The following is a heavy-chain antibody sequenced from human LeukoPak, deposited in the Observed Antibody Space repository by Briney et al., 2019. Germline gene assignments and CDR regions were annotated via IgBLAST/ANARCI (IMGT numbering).Heavy chain of an antibody. CDR3: ARQGGSFFSFSTFFDY. J-gene: IGHJ4*02. Sequence: PGGSLRLSCAAAGFTFSKTWMSWVRQAPGKGLEWVANIKQDGSEKYYVDSVKGRFTISRDNAKNSLYLQMNGLRAEDTAVYYCARQGGSFFSFSTFFDYWGQGTLVTVSS. V-gene: IGHV3-7*01. CDR1: GFTFSKTW. CDR2: IKQDGSEK. D-gene: IGHD1-26*01.